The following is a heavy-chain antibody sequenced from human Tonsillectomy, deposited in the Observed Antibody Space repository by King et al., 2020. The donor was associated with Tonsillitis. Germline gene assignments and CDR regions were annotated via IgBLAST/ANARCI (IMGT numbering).Heavy chain of an antibody. J-gene: IGHJ4*02. D-gene: IGHD3-22*01. Sequence: VQLVESGAEVKKPGASVKVSCKASGYSFAAYSIHWVRQAPGQGLEWMGRINPNSGGTNYAQTFQGRVTMTRDTSIGTAYMKLSSLRSDDMAVYFCARDDDSSGYYHTFDYWGQGTLVTVSS. V-gene: IGHV1-2*06. CDR1: GYSFAAYS. CDR2: INPNSGGT. CDR3: ARDDDSSGYYHTFDY.